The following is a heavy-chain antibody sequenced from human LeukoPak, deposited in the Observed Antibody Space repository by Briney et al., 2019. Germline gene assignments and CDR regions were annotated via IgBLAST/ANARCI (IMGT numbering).Heavy chain of an antibody. V-gene: IGHV1-18*01. J-gene: IGHJ6*03. CDR1: GYTFNSYG. Sequence: GASVKVSCKASGYTFNSYGISWVRQAPGQGLEWMGWISAYNCSTNYAQKLQGRVTMTTDTSTSTAYMELRSLRSDDTAVYYCARRSGGSWDYYYYMDVWGKGTTVTVSS. D-gene: IGHD2-15*01. CDR3: ARRSGGSWDYYYYMDV. CDR2: ISAYNCST.